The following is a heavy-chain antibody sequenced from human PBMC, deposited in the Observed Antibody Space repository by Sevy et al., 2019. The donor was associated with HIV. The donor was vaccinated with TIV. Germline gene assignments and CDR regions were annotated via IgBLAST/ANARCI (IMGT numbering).Heavy chain of an antibody. D-gene: IGHD3-22*01. V-gene: IGHV3-48*02. CDR2: ISRTSTTT. J-gene: IGHJ5*02. CDR3: AREAYYYDSREENWFDP. Sequence: GGSLRLSCEASGFTFSTYSMHWVRQAPGKGLEWVSSISRTSTTTYYADSAKGRFTISRDNAKNSLYLQMNSLRDEDTAVYYGAREAYYYDSREENWFDPWGQGTLVTVSS. CDR1: GFTFSTYS.